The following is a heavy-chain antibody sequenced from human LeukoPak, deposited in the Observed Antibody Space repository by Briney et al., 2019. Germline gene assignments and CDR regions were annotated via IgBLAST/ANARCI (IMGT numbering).Heavy chain of an antibody. CDR3: ARMLGASSWYSLDY. J-gene: IGHJ4*02. Sequence: GASVKVSCKASGGTFSSYAISWVRQAPGQGLEWMGGIIPIFGTANYAQKFQGRVTITADKSTSTAYMELSSLRSEDTAVYYCARMLGASSWYSLDYWGQGTLVTVSS. CDR1: GGTFSSYA. V-gene: IGHV1-69*06. D-gene: IGHD6-13*01. CDR2: IIPIFGTA.